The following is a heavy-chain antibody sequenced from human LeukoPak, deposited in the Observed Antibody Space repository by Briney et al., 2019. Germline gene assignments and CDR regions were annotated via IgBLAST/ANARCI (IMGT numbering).Heavy chain of an antibody. CDR2: MNPNSGNT. D-gene: IGHD3-3*01. V-gene: IGHV1-8*01. CDR1: GYTFTSHD. J-gene: IGHJ6*02. Sequence: ASVKVSCKASGYTFTSHDINWVRQATGQGLEWMGWMNPNSGNTGYAQKFQGRVTMTRNTSISTAYMELSSLRSEDTAVYYCARGPGYDFWSGYYTPTYYYYGMDVWGQGTTVTVSS. CDR3: ARGPGYDFWSGYYTPTYYYYGMDV.